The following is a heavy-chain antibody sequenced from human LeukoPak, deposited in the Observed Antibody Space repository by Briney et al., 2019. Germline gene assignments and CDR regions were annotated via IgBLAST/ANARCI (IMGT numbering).Heavy chain of an antibody. Sequence: GGSLRLSCAASGFSFSIYEMNWVRQAPGKGLEWVSYISSSGSTIYYADSVKGRFTISRDNAKNSLYLQMNSLRAEDTAVYYCARDNPGIAGGFDYWGQGTLVTVSS. CDR2: ISSSGSTI. CDR1: GFSFSIYE. D-gene: IGHD6-13*01. V-gene: IGHV3-48*03. J-gene: IGHJ4*02. CDR3: ARDNPGIAGGFDY.